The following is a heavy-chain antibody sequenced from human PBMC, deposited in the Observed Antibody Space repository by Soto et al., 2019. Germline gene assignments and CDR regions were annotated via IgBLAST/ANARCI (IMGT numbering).Heavy chain of an antibody. D-gene: IGHD6-13*01. V-gene: IGHV1-2*04. CDR2: INPNSGGT. J-gene: IGHJ3*02. CDR3: ARGGSVIAAAGTGAFDI. CDR1: GYTFTGYY. Sequence: ASVKVSCKASGYTFTGYYMHWVRQAPGQGLEWIGWINPNSGGTNYAQKFQGWVTMTRDTSISTAYMELSRLRSDDTAVYYCARGGSVIAAAGTGAFDIWGQGTMVTVSS.